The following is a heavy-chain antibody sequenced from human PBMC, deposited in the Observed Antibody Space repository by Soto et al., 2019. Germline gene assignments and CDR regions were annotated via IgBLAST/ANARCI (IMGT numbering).Heavy chain of an antibody. CDR3: AGAMAPDY. V-gene: IGHV3-21*01. Sequence: EVQLVESGGGLVKPGGSLRLSCAASGFTFSSYSMNWVRQAPGKGLEWVSSISSSSSYKYYADSVKGRFTISRDNAKNSLYLQMNSLRAEDTAVYYCAGAMAPDYWGQGTLVTVSS. J-gene: IGHJ4*02. CDR2: ISSSSSYK. D-gene: IGHD3-10*01. CDR1: GFTFSSYS.